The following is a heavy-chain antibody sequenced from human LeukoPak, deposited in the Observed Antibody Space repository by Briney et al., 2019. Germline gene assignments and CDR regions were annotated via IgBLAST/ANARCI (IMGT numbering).Heavy chain of an antibody. CDR3: AKSSCCPGIAVDDWFDP. Sequence: GASVKVSCKASGYTFTSYAISWVRQAPGQGLEWMGGIIPIFGTANYAQKFQGRVTITADESTSTAYMELSSLRSEDTAVYYCAKSSCCPGIAVDDWFDPWGQGTLVTVSS. CDR1: GYTFTSYA. V-gene: IGHV1-69*13. CDR2: IIPIFGTA. D-gene: IGHD6-19*01. J-gene: IGHJ5*02.